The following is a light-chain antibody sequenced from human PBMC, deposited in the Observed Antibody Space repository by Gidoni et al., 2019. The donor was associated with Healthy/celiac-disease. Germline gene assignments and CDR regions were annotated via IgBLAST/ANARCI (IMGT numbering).Light chain of an antibody. J-gene: IGKJ1*01. CDR3: QQSYSTPRA. CDR1: QSIRSY. CDR2: AAS. V-gene: IGKV1-39*01. Sequence: IQMTQSPSSLSASVGDRVNITCRASQSIRSYLNWYQQKPGKAPKLLIYAASSFQSGVPSRFSGSGSGTDFTLTISSLQPEDFATYYCQQSYSTPRAFGQGTKVEIK.